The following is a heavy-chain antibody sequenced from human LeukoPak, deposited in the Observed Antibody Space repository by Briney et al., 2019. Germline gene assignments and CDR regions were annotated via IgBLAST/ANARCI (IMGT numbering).Heavy chain of an antibody. CDR1: GFTLSNYA. J-gene: IGHJ4*02. V-gene: IGHV3-23*01. CDR2: ISAGGGA. Sequence: GGSLRLSCAASGFTLSNYAMSWVRQAAGKGLEWVSTISAGGGAYYADSVKGRFTISRDNSKSTLYLQMNSLRAEDTAVYYCANEKYYLDYWGQGTLVTVSS. CDR3: ANEKYYLDY.